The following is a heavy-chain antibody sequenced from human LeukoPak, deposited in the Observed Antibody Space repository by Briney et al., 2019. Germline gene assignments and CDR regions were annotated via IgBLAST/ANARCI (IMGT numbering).Heavy chain of an antibody. CDR3: ARDAAAGGAIFDY. J-gene: IGHJ4*02. Sequence: GGSLRLSCAASGFAFSSYSMNWVRQAPGKGLEWISYISSSSSTIYYADSVKGRFTISRDNAKNSLYLQMNSLRAEDTAVYYCARDAAAGGAIFDYWGQGTLVSVSS. D-gene: IGHD6-13*01. CDR2: ISSSSSTI. CDR1: GFAFSSYS. V-gene: IGHV3-48*01.